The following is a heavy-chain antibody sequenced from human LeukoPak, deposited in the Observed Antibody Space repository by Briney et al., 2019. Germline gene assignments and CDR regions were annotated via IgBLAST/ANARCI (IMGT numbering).Heavy chain of an antibody. Sequence: GGSLRLSCAVSGFTFSSYGMHWVRQAPGKGLEWMAVISYDGTNKYYADSVKGRFTISRDISKNTLYLQMDSLRAEDTAIYYCARDWKTNSFDYWGQGTLVTVSS. J-gene: IGHJ4*02. V-gene: IGHV3-30*03. CDR1: GFTFSSYG. CDR2: ISYDGTNK. D-gene: IGHD1-1*01. CDR3: ARDWKTNSFDY.